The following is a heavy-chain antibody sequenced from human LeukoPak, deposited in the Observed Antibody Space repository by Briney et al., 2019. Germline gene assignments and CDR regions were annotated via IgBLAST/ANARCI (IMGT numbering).Heavy chain of an antibody. J-gene: IGHJ4*02. CDR2: IAPSYSDS. CDR1: GYSFTTYW. D-gene: IGHD2-21*02. CDR3: ARRLASCGGDCYSFDY. V-gene: IGHV5-10-1*01. Sequence: GESLKISCKGSGYSFTTYWISWVRQMPGKGLEWMGRIAPSYSDSYYSLSFQGHVTISADKSINTAYLQWTSLRASDTAMYYCARRLASCGGDCYSFDYWGQGTLVTVSS.